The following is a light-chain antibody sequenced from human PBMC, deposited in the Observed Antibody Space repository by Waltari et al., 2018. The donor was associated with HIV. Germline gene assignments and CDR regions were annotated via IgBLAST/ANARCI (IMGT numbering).Light chain of an antibody. CDR2: AAS. J-gene: IGKJ5*01. CDR3: QQLNSYPIT. V-gene: IGKV1-9*01. CDR1: QGISSS. Sequence: DIQLTQSPSFLSASVGDRVPITCRASQGISSSLAWSQQKPGKAPKLLIYAASALQRGVTSRFSGSGSGTVCTLTISSLQPEDFATYYCQQLNSYPITFGQGTRLEIK.